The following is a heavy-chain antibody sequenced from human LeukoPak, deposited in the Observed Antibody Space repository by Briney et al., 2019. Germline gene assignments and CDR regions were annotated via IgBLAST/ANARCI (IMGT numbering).Heavy chain of an antibody. J-gene: IGHJ5*02. D-gene: IGHD6-13*01. Sequence: GGSLRLSCAASGFTFSSYEMNWVRQAPGKGLEWVSYISSSGSTIYYADSVKGRFTISRDNAKNSLYLQMNSLRAEDTAVYYCARVFGVAAAGTGWFDPWGQGTLVTVSS. CDR1: GFTFSSYE. CDR2: ISSSGSTI. V-gene: IGHV3-48*03. CDR3: ARVFGVAAAGTGWFDP.